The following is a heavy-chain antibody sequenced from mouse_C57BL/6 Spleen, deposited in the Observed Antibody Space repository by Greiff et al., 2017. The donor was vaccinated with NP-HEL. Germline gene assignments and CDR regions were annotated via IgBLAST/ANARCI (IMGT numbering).Heavy chain of an antibody. CDR1: GFTFSSYA. J-gene: IGHJ4*01. V-gene: IGHV5-4*01. Sequence: EVQLVESGGGLVKPGGSLKLSCAASGFTFSSYAMSWVRQTPEKRLEWVATISDGGSYTYYPDNVKGRFTISRDNAKNNLYLQMSHLKSEDTAMYYCARGEGNYVVHYYAMDYWGQGTSVTVSS. D-gene: IGHD2-1*01. CDR2: ISDGGSYT. CDR3: ARGEGNYVVHYYAMDY.